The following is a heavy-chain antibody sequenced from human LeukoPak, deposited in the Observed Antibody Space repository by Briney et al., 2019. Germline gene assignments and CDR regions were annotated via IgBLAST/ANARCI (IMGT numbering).Heavy chain of an antibody. CDR2: INHSGST. CDR1: GGSFSGYY. CDR3: ASLGDYYDSSGHDAFDI. Sequence: PSETLSLTCAVYGGSFSGYYWSWIRQPPGKGLEWIGEINHSGSTNYNPSLKSRVTISVDTSKNQFSLKLSSVTAADTAVYYCASLGDYYDSSGHDAFDIWGQGTMVTVSS. V-gene: IGHV4-34*01. D-gene: IGHD3-22*01. J-gene: IGHJ3*02.